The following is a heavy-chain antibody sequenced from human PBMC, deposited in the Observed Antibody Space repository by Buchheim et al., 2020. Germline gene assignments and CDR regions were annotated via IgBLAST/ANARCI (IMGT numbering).Heavy chain of an antibody. V-gene: IGHV1-46*01. CDR3: AREEILTGDYALPYYYYYGMDV. CDR1: GYTFTSYY. D-gene: IGHD7-27*01. J-gene: IGHJ6*02. Sequence: QVQLVQSGAEVKKPGASVKVSCKASGYTFTSYYMHWVRQAPGQGLEWMGIINPSGGSTSYAQKFQGRVTMTRDTSTSTVYMELSSLRSEDTAVYYCAREEILTGDYALPYYYYYGMDVWGQGTT. CDR2: INPSGGST.